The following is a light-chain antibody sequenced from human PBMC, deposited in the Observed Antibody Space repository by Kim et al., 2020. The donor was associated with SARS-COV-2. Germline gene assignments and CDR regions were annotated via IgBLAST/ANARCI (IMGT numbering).Light chain of an antibody. Sequence: SLSPGERATPACRASQSVSSHLAWYQQKPGQAPRLLIYDASKRATGVPARFSGSGSGTDFTLTIGSLEPEDFAVYYCQQRSDWVTFGGGTKVDIK. CDR3: QQRSDWVT. V-gene: IGKV3-11*01. J-gene: IGKJ4*01. CDR1: QSVSSH. CDR2: DAS.